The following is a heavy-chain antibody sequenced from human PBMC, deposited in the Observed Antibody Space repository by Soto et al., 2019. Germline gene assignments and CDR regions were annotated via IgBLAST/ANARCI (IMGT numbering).Heavy chain of an antibody. CDR3: ARDFWSGYYFHYYGMDV. J-gene: IGHJ6*02. D-gene: IGHD3-3*01. CDR2: MNPNSGNT. V-gene: IGHV1-8*01. CDR1: GYTFTSYD. Sequence: QVPLVQSGAEVKKPGASVKVSCKASGYTFTSYDINWVRQATGQGLEWMGWMNPNSGNTGYAQKFQGRVTMTRNTSISTAYMELSSLRSEDTAVYYCARDFWSGYYFHYYGMDVWGQGTTVTVSS.